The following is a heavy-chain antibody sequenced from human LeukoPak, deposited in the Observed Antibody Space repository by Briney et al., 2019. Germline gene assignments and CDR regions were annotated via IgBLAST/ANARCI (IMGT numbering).Heavy chain of an antibody. CDR2: IKSKTDGGTT. Sequence: GGSLRLTCAASGFTFSNAWMSWVRQAPGKGLEWVGRIKSKTDGGTTDYAAPVKGRFTISRDDSKNTLYLQMNSLKIEDTAVYYCTTDLEAVAGVFDYWGQGTLVTVSS. J-gene: IGHJ4*02. V-gene: IGHV3-15*01. D-gene: IGHD6-19*01. CDR3: TTDLEAVAGVFDY. CDR1: GFTFSNAW.